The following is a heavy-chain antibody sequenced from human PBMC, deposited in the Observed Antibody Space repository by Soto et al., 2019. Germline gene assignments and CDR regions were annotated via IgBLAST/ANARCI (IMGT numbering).Heavy chain of an antibody. CDR2: IRSKANSYAT. Sequence: GGSLRLSCAASGFTFSGSAMHWVRQASGKGLEWVGRIRSKANSYATAYAASVKGRFTISRDDSKNTAYLQMNSLKTEDTAVYYCTSPVGYCSYGICYHAFDPLGVGT. J-gene: IGHJ5*02. D-gene: IGHD2-15*01. CDR1: GFTFSGSA. CDR3: TSPVGYCSYGICYHAFDP. V-gene: IGHV3-73*01.